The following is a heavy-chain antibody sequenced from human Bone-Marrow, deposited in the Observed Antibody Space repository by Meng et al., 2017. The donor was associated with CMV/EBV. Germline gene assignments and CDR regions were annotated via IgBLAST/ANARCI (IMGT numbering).Heavy chain of an antibody. Sequence: GESLKISCAASGFTFSSYAMHWVRQAPGKGLEWVAVISYDGSNKYYADSVKGRFTISRDNSKNTLYLQMNSLRAEDTAVYYCASERTYRSPYYYYYCMDVWGQGTTVTVSS. D-gene: IGHD1-1*01. CDR3: ASERTYRSPYYYYYCMDV. V-gene: IGHV3-30-3*01. CDR1: GFTFSSYA. J-gene: IGHJ6*02. CDR2: ISYDGSNK.